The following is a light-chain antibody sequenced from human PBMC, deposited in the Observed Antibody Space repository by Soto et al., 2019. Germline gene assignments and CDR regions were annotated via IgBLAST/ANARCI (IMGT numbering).Light chain of an antibody. J-gene: IGKJ5*01. CDR2: GAS. CDR1: QSVSSD. CDR3: QQRSNWPST. V-gene: IGKV3-11*01. Sequence: EIVMTHSPATLSVSPGERATLSCRASQSVSSDLAWYHQKPGQPPRLLIYGASTRATGIPARFSGSGSGTDFTLPISSLEPEDFAVYYCQQRSNWPSTFGQGTRLEIK.